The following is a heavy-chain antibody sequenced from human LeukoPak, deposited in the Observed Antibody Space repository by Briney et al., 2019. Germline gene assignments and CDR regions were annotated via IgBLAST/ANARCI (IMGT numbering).Heavy chain of an antibody. Sequence: SQTLSLTCTVSGGSISSGSFYWSWIRQPAGKGLEWIGRIYTSGNTNYNPSLKSRVTISVDTSKKQFSLNLFSVTAADTAMYYCTRANGYGLIDYWGQGTLVTVSS. CDR2: IYTSGNT. CDR3: TRANGYGLIDY. V-gene: IGHV4-61*02. D-gene: IGHD3-10*01. CDR1: GGSISSGSFY. J-gene: IGHJ4*02.